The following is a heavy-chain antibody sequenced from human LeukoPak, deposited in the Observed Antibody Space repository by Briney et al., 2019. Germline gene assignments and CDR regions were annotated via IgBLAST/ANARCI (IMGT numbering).Heavy chain of an antibody. Sequence: PGGSLRLSCAASGFTVSSNYMSWVRQAPGKGLEWVSVIYSGGSTYYADSVKGRFTISRDNSKNTLYLQMNSLRVEDTALYYCARGDYGDYLGAFDTWGQGTMVTVSS. CDR3: ARGDYGDYLGAFDT. CDR1: GFTVSSNY. J-gene: IGHJ3*02. D-gene: IGHD4-17*01. CDR2: IYSGGST. V-gene: IGHV3-66*01.